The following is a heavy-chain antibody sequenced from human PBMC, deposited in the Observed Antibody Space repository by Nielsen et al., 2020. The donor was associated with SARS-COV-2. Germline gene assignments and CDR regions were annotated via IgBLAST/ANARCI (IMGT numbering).Heavy chain of an antibody. CDR1: GFTFSSHG. CDR2: IWYDGSNK. V-gene: IGHV3-33*01. CDR3: ARDALDDILTGYYSD. Sequence: GESLKISCAASGFTFSSHGMHWVRQAPGKGLEWVAVIWYDGSNKYYADSVKGRFTISRDNANNSLYLQMNSLRAEDTAVYYCARDALDDILTGYYSDWGQGTLVTVSS. D-gene: IGHD3-9*01. J-gene: IGHJ4*02.